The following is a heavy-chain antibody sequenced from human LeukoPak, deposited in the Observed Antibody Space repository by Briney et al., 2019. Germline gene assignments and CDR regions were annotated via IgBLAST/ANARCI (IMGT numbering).Heavy chain of an antibody. J-gene: IGHJ4*02. V-gene: IGHV1-46*01. CDR1: GYTFTNCY. Sequence: ASVKVSCKASGYTFTNCYMHWVRQAPGQGLEWMGIINPSGGSTNYAQKFQGRVTMTRDMSMSTVYMELSSLRSEDTAVYYCAREVPYDTSVYYQPFDFWGQGTLVTVSS. CDR2: INPSGGST. D-gene: IGHD3-22*01. CDR3: AREVPYDTSVYYQPFDF.